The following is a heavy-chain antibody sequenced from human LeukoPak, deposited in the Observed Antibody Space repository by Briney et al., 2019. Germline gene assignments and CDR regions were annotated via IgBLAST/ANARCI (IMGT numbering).Heavy chain of an antibody. Sequence: GGSLRLSCAASGFTFDDYGMSWVRQAPGKGLEWVSSISSSSSYIYYADSVKGRFTISRDNAKNSLYLQMNSLRAEDTAVYYCARFWDDGSGSDYWGQGTLVTVSS. CDR2: ISSSSSYI. V-gene: IGHV3-21*01. CDR1: GFTFDDYG. J-gene: IGHJ4*02. CDR3: ARFWDDGSGSDY. D-gene: IGHD3-22*01.